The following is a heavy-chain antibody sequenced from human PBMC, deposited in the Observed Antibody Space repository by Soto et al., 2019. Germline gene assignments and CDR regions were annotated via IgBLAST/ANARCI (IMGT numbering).Heavy chain of an antibody. CDR3: ARLSIAVAGYYYYGMDV. V-gene: IGHV4-39*01. CDR1: GGSISSSSYY. J-gene: IGHJ6*02. Sequence: SETLSLTCTVSGGSISSSSYYWGWIRQPPGKGLEWIGSIYYSGSTYYNPSLKSRVTISVDTSKNQFSLKLSSVTAADTAVYYCARLSIAVAGYYYYGMDVWGQGTTVTVS. CDR2: IYYSGST. D-gene: IGHD6-19*01.